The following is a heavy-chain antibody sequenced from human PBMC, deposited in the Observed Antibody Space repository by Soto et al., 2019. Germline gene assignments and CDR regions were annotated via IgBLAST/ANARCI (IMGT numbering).Heavy chain of an antibody. V-gene: IGHV3-23*01. Sequence: PGGSLILSCTASGFTFRNYSMSWVRQAPGKGLEWVSTFSSSGGGTYYADSVKGRFTISRDNSKNTLYLQMNSLRAEDTAVYYCTKANRYCSGANCFTFDHWGLGTLVTVSS. CDR2: FSSSGGGT. CDR3: TKANRYCSGANCFTFDH. J-gene: IGHJ4*02. D-gene: IGHD2-15*01. CDR1: GFTFRNYS.